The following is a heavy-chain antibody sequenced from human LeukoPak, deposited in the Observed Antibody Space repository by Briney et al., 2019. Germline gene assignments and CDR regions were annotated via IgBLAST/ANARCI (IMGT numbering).Heavy chain of an antibody. V-gene: IGHV3-48*04. Sequence: GSLRLSCAASGFTFSNYAMSWVRQAPGKGLEWVSSINGRGSTIYYADSVKGRFTISRDNAKNSLYLQMNSLRAEDTAVYYCAELGITMIGGVWGKGTTVTISS. CDR3: AELGITMIGGV. J-gene: IGHJ6*04. CDR1: GFTFSNYA. D-gene: IGHD3-10*02. CDR2: INGRGSTI.